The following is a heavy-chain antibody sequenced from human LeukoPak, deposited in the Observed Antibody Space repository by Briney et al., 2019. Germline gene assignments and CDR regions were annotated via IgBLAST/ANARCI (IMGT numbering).Heavy chain of an antibody. CDR2: IYYSGST. J-gene: IGHJ6*02. D-gene: IGHD6-6*01. Sequence: PSETLSLTCTIYGGSISNYYWSWIRQPPGKGLEWIGYIYYSGSTSYNPSLKSRVTISVDTFKNQFSLKLSSVTAADTAVYYCARDIGFTSSSDYYYYGMDVWGRGTTVTVSS. CDR1: GGSISNYY. CDR3: ARDIGFTSSSDYYYYGMDV. V-gene: IGHV4-59*01.